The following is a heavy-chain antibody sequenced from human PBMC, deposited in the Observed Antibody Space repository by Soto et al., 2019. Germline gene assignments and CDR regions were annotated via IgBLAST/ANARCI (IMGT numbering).Heavy chain of an antibody. CDR1: GFAFNTYS. CDR3: ARDRGIPWFGDSLDNL. D-gene: IGHD3-10*01. Sequence: HPGGSLRLSCAASGFAFNTYSMNWVRQAPGKGLEWVSYIHGTSSPIYYADSVKGRFTITRDNAKNSVYLQMNSLRDEDTGIYYCARDRGIPWFGDSLDNLRGRGTLVTVSS. J-gene: IGHJ4*02. CDR2: IHGTSSPI. V-gene: IGHV3-48*02.